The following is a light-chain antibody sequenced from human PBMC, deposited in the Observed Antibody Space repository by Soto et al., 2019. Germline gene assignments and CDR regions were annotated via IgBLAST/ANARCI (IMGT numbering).Light chain of an antibody. Sequence: QSALTQPASVSGSPGQSITISCTGTSSDVGGYNHVSWYQQHPRKAPKLMIYDVSNRPSGVSNRFSGSKSGNTASLTISGLQAEDEADYYCSSFTSSSTVIFGGGTKLTV. J-gene: IGLJ2*01. V-gene: IGLV2-14*03. CDR3: SSFTSSSTVI. CDR2: DVS. CDR1: SSDVGGYNH.